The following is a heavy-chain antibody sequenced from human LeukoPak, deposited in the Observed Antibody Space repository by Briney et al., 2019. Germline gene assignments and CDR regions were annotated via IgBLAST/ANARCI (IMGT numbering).Heavy chain of an antibody. D-gene: IGHD3-22*01. Sequence: SETPSLTCAVYGGSFSGYYWSWIRQPPGKGLEWIGEINHSGSTNYNPSLKSRVTISVDTSKNQFSLKLSSVTAADTAVYYCARGGQITMIVVVRRAFDIWGQGTMVTVSS. CDR1: GGSFSGYY. V-gene: IGHV4-34*01. CDR3: ARGGQITMIVVVRRAFDI. CDR2: INHSGST. J-gene: IGHJ3*02.